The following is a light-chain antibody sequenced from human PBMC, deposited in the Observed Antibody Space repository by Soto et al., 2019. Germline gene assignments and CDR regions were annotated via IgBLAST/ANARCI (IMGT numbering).Light chain of an antibody. V-gene: IGKV3-20*01. J-gene: IGKJ1*01. CDR3: QQYGSSPWT. Sequence: ENVLTQSPGTLSLSPGERVTLSCRASQSVASSYLAWYQQKPGQAPRLLIYSASSRATGIPDRFSGSGSGTDVTLTISRLEPEDFAVYYCQQYGSSPWTFGQGTKVEIK. CDR2: SAS. CDR1: QSVASSY.